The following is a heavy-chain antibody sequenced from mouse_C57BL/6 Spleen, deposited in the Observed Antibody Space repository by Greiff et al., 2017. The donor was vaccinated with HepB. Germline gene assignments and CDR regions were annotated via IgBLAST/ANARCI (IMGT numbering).Heavy chain of an antibody. CDR1: GYTFTSYW. CDR2: IDPSDSYT. J-gene: IGHJ3*01. V-gene: IGHV1-69*01. CDR3: ARNIWDGSSSAWFAY. D-gene: IGHD1-1*01. Sequence: VQRVESGAELVMPGASVKLSCKASGYTFTSYWMHWVKQRPGQGLEWIGEIDPSDSYTNYNQKFKGKSTLTVDKSSSTAYMQLSSLTSEDSAVYYCARNIWDGSSSAWFAYWGQGTLVTVSA.